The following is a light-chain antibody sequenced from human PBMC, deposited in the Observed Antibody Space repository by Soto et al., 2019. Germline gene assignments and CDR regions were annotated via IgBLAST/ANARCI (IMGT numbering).Light chain of an antibody. J-gene: IGLJ1*01. Sequence: QSVLTQPPSASGTPGQRVTISCSGSSSNIGRNYVYWYQQLPGTAPKLLIYRNNQRPSGVPDRCSGSKSGTSASLAISGLRSEDEADYYCAAWDDSLSGRVFGTGTKRTVL. CDR1: SSNIGRNY. V-gene: IGLV1-47*01. CDR3: AAWDDSLSGRV. CDR2: RNN.